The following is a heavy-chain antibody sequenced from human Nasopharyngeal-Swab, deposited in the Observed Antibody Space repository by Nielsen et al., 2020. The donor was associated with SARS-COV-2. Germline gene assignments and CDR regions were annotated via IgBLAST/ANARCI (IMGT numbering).Heavy chain of an antibody. J-gene: IGHJ4*02. Sequence: GESLKISCVASGYSFRTYGMSWVRQAPGKGLEWVAAIVGSGDISGSGGNTYYVDSVKGRFTISRDNSKNTMSLQMNSLRAEDTAVYYCAKDLRGPYFFWGQGTLVTVSS. V-gene: IGHV3-23*01. CDR2: IVGSGDISGSGGNT. CDR1: GYSFRTYG. D-gene: IGHD2/OR15-2a*01. CDR3: AKDLRGPYFF.